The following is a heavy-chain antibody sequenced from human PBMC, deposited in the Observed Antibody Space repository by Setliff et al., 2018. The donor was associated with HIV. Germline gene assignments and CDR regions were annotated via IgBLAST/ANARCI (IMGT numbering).Heavy chain of an antibody. CDR1: GGTFSTYA. CDR3: ASVPPGREAFDI. V-gene: IGHV1-69*13. CDR2: IITIFGTA. J-gene: IGHJ3*02. Sequence: SVKVSCKASGGTFSTYAVSWVRQAPGQGFEWMGGIITIFGTANYAQKFQGRVTITADESTSTAYMELSSLRSEDTAVYYCASVPPGREAFDIWGQGTMVTVSS.